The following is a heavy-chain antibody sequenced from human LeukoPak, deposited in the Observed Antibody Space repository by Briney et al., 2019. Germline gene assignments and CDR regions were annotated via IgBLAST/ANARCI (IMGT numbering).Heavy chain of an antibody. D-gene: IGHD5-24*01. V-gene: IGHV3-30*04. J-gene: IGHJ4*02. CDR3: AKDRVSGDGYNSLDY. Sequence: GGSLRLSCAASGFTFSSYAMHWVRQAPGKGLEWVAVISYDGSNKYYADSVKGRFTISRDNSKNTLYLQMDSLRAEDTAVYYCAKDRVSGDGYNSLDYWGQGTLVTVSS. CDR2: ISYDGSNK. CDR1: GFTFSSYA.